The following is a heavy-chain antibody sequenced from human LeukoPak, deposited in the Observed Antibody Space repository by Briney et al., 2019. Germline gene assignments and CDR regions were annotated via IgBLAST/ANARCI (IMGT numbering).Heavy chain of an antibody. V-gene: IGHV4-38-2*02. J-gene: IGHJ4*02. CDR2: ISHSGST. CDR1: GDSIRSGYY. CDR3: AITQWLGTSDFDY. Sequence: SETLSLTCTVSGDSIRSGYYWGWIRQPPGKGLEWIGSISHSGSTYYNPSLKSRLTISLDTSKNQFSLKLSSVTAADTAVYYCAITQWLGTSDFDYWGQGTLVTVSS. D-gene: IGHD6-19*01.